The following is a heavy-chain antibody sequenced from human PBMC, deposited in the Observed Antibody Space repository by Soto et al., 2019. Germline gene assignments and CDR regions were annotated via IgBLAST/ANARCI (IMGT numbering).Heavy chain of an antibody. J-gene: IGHJ4*02. CDR3: ARGSSSWSDY. CDR1: GGSISSYY. D-gene: IGHD6-13*01. CDR2: IYYSGST. Sequence: QVQLQESGPGLVKPSETLSLTCTVSGGSISSYYWSWIRQPPGKGLEWIGYIYYSGSTNYNPSLKSRVTISVDTSKNQFSLKLSSVTAADTAVYYCARGSSSWSDYWGQGTLVTVSS. V-gene: IGHV4-59*01.